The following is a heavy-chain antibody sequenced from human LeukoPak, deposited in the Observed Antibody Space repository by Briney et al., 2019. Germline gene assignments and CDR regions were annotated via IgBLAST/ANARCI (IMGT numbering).Heavy chain of an antibody. CDR2: IIPIVDET. Sequence: ASVKVSCKASGGTFSSYAISWVRQAPGQGLEWMGRIIPIVDETDYTQKFQDRVTITADKSTSTAYMELSGLTPEDTAVYYCAAALYIGQLLSALDFWGQGSPVIVSS. J-gene: IGHJ4*02. CDR1: GGTFSSYA. D-gene: IGHD3-10*01. CDR3: AAALYIGQLLSALDF. V-gene: IGHV1-69*04.